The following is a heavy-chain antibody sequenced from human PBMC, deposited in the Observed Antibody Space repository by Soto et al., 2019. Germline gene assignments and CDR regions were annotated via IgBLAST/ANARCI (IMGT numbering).Heavy chain of an antibody. V-gene: IGHV4-59*01. J-gene: IGHJ6*02. CDR3: ARVTWFYGMDV. CDR1: GGSISSYY. Sequence: SETLSLTCTVSGGSISSYYWSWIRQPPGKGLGWIGYIYYSGSTNYNPSLKSRVPISVDTSKNQFSLKLSSVTAADTAVYYCARVTWFYGMDVWGQGTTVTVSS. D-gene: IGHD3-9*01. CDR2: IYYSGST.